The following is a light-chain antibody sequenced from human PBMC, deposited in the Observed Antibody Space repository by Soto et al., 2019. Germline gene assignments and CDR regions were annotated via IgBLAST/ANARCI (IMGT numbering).Light chain of an antibody. CDR1: QSVSRW. CDR3: QQYDSFPT. V-gene: IGKV1-5*01. CDR2: DAS. J-gene: IGKJ1*01. Sequence: DIQMTNSHSTRPASVGDRVTTPCRASQSVSRWLAWYQQKPGQAPKVLIYDASSLDSGVPSRFSGSGSGTDFTLTISGLQPDDFAAYYCQQYDSFPTFGQGTKVDIK.